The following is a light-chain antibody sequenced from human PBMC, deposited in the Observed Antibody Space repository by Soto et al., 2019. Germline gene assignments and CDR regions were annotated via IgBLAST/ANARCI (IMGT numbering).Light chain of an antibody. CDR3: QQRSNWPPV. J-gene: IGKJ5*01. CDR1: QSVSSY. CDR2: DAS. Sequence: EIVLTQSPATLSLSPGERATLSCRASQSVSSYLAWYQQKPGQAPRLLIYDASNRATGIPARFSGSGSGTDFTLTISSLEPEDFAVYSCQQRSNWPPVFGQGTRLEIK. V-gene: IGKV3-11*01.